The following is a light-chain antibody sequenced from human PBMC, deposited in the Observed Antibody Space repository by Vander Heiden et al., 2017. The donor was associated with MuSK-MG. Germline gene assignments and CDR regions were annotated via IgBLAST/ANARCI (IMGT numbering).Light chain of an antibody. V-gene: IGKV1-33*01. J-gene: IGKJ4*01. Sequence: DIQMTQSPSSLSASVGDRVTITCQASQDISNYLNWYQQKPGKAPKLLIYDASNLETGVPSRFSGSGSGTDFTFTIISLQPEDLATYYCQQYDNLPLTFGGGTKVEIK. CDR3: QQYDNLPLT. CDR2: DAS. CDR1: QDISNY.